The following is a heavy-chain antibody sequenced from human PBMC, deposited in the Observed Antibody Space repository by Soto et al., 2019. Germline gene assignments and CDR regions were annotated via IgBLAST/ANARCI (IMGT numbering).Heavy chain of an antibody. CDR1: GFTFSNYW. D-gene: IGHD6-13*01. CDR2: IKQDGSEK. Sequence: GGSLRLSCAASGFTFSNYWMTWVRQAPGKGLEWVANIKQDGSEKYYVDSVRGRFTISRDNAKNSLYLQVKSLRAEDTAVYYCARQDRSWWSHWYFDLWGRGTLVTVSS. J-gene: IGHJ2*01. V-gene: IGHV3-7*01. CDR3: ARQDRSWWSHWYFDL.